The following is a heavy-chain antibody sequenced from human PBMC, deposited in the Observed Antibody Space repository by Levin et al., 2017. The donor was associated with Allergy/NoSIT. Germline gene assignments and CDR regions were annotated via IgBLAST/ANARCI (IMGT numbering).Heavy chain of an antibody. CDR1: GFTFSSYA. V-gene: IGHV3-30-3*01. CDR2: ISYDGSNK. CDR3: ARDLEYGSGSDLFDP. J-gene: IGHJ5*02. D-gene: IGHD3-10*01. Sequence: GGSLRLSCAASGFTFSSYAMHWVRQAPGKGLEWVAVISYDGSNKYYADSVKGRFTISRDNSKNTLYLQMNSLRAEDTAVYYCARDLEYGSGSDLFDPWGQGTLVTVSS.